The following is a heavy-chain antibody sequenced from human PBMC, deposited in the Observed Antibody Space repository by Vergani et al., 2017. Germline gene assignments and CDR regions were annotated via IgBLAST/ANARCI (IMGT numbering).Heavy chain of an antibody. Sequence: QVQLVQSGAEVKKPGASVKVSCKASGYTFTGYYMHWVRQAPGQGLEWMGWINPNSGGTNYAQKFQGRVTMTRDTSISTAYMELSRLRSDDTAVYYCARDNLEEADRSYLVSGGDCWGQGTLVTVSS. CDR2: INPNSGGT. D-gene: IGHD2-8*02. CDR1: GYTFTGYY. V-gene: IGHV1-2*02. J-gene: IGHJ4*02. CDR3: ARDNLEEADRSYLVSGGDC.